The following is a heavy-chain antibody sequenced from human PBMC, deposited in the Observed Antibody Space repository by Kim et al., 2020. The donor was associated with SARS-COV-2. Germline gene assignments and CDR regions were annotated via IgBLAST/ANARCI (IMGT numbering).Heavy chain of an antibody. D-gene: IGHD3-10*01. V-gene: IGHV1-46*01. J-gene: IGHJ4*02. Sequence: TQKFQGRVTMTRDTSTSTVFMQLSNLGSDDTAVYYCARADSGQHFDYWGQGTLVTVSA. CDR3: ARADSGQHFDY.